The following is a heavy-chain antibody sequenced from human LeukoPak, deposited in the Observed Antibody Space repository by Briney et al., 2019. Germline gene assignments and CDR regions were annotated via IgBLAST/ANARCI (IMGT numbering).Heavy chain of an antibody. D-gene: IGHD3-3*01. CDR1: GYTFTSYD. Sequence: ASVKVSCKASGYTFTSYDINWVRQATGQGLEWMGWMNPNSGNTGYAQKFQGRVTITRNTSISTAYMELSSLRSEDTAVYYCARGYDFWSGYYWYFDYWGQGILVTVSS. CDR3: ARGYDFWSGYYWYFDY. J-gene: IGHJ4*02. CDR2: MNPNSGNT. V-gene: IGHV1-8*03.